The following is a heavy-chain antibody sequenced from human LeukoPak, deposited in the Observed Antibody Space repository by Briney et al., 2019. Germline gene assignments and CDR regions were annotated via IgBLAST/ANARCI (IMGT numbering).Heavy chain of an antibody. J-gene: IGHJ4*02. V-gene: IGHV3-33*06. CDR3: AKGWRGSWNYYFDY. CDR1: GFTFSSYG. Sequence: GALRLSCAASGFTFSSYGMHWVRQAPGKGLEWVAVIWYDGSNKYYADSVKGRFTISRDNSKNTLYLQMNSLRVEDTAVYYCAKGWRGSWNYYFDYWGQGTLVTVSS. CDR2: IWYDGSNK. D-gene: IGHD1-7*01.